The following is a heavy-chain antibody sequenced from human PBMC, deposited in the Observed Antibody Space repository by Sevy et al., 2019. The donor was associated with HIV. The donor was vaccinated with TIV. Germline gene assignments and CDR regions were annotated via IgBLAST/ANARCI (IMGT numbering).Heavy chain of an antibody. Sequence: PETLSLTCTVSGGSINNKAYYWAWIRQPPGKGLEWIGSMSYNGNSYYNPSLNCRVTISLDTSKNQFSLRLTFVTAADTAVYYCARRLAAAGGGNEYFQPWGQGTLVTVSS. CDR3: ARRLAAAGGGNEYFQP. CDR2: MSYNGNS. D-gene: IGHD6-13*01. J-gene: IGHJ1*01. V-gene: IGHV4-39*01. CDR1: GGSINNKAYY.